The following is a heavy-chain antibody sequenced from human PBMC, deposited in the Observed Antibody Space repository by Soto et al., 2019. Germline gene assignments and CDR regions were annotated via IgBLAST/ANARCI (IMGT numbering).Heavy chain of an antibody. CDR1: GFTFKKHA. V-gene: IGHV3-64*04. CDR3: ARGRGQLLWFGETHRPLTYYYYGMDV. J-gene: IGHJ6*02. Sequence: GGSLRLSCSASGFTFKKHAMHWVRQAPGTGLEYVSGISDTGGSTFHADSVKGRFTISRDNSRGTLFLQMNSLRVEDTAVYYCARGRGQLLWFGETHRPLTYYYYGMDVWGQGTTVTVSS. D-gene: IGHD3-10*01. CDR2: ISDTGGST.